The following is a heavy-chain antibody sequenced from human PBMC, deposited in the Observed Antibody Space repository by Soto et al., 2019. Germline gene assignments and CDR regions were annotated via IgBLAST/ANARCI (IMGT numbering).Heavy chain of an antibody. CDR3: ARDGTLYDSSGYYYLY. CDR2: IIPLFGKA. J-gene: IGHJ4*02. Sequence: QVQLVQSGAEVKQPGSSVKVSCKASGGTFSRYAISWVRQAPGQGLEWMGGIIPLFGKANYAQKFQGRVTITADESTSTAYMELSSLRSEDTAVYYCARDGTLYDSSGYYYLYWGQGTLVTVSS. D-gene: IGHD3-22*01. CDR1: GGTFSRYA. V-gene: IGHV1-69*01.